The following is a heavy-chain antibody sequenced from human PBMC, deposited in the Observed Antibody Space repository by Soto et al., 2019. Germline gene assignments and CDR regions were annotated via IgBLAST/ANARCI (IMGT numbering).Heavy chain of an antibody. D-gene: IGHD6-19*01. CDR3: AKAQHPIAVAGTNFDY. V-gene: IGHV3-30*18. Sequence: QVQLVESGGGVVQPGRSLRLSCAASGFTFSSYGMHWVRQAPGKGLEWVAVISYDGSNKYYADSVKGRFTISRDNSKNTLDLQMNSLRAEDTAVYYCAKAQHPIAVAGTNFDYWGQGTLVTVSS. CDR1: GFTFSSYG. J-gene: IGHJ4*02. CDR2: ISYDGSNK.